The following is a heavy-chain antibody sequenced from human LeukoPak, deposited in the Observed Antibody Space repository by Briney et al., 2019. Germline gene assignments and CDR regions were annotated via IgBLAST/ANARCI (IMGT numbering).Heavy chain of an antibody. V-gene: IGHV1-69*13. D-gene: IGHD6-13*01. CDR3: ATDHKAAAGIWNAFDI. CDR2: IIPIFCTA. CDR1: GCTFSSYA. J-gene: IGHJ3*02. Sequence: AVKVSCKSSGCTFSSYAISWVRQPPGQGLEWVGGIIPIFCTANYAQKFQGRGTITSDESTSTACMEMSSLRSEDTAVYYCATDHKAAAGIWNAFDIWGQGTMVTVSS.